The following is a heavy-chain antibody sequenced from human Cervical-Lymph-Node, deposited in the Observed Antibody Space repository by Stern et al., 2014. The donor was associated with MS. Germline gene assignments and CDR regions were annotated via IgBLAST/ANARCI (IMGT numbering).Heavy chain of an antibody. Sequence: VQLVESGGGVVQPGGSLTLSCAASGFSLGNHNMHWVRQAPGKGLEWVTIISFDGSKNSYADSVMGRFTVSRDNSENTLFLHMNSLRAEDTAVYYCAKDDRWSFDYWGQGTLVAVSS. J-gene: IGHJ4*02. CDR2: ISFDGSKN. CDR3: AKDDRWSFDY. CDR1: GFSLGNHN. D-gene: IGHD2-15*01. V-gene: IGHV3-30*18.